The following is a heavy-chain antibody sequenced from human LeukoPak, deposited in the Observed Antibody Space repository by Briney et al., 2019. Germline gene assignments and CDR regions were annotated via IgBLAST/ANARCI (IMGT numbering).Heavy chain of an antibody. CDR2: ISYDGSNK. CDR1: GFTFSSYA. Sequence: PGGSLRLSCAASGFTFSSYAMHWVRQAPGKGLEWVAVISYDGSNKYYADSVKGRFTISRDNAKNSLYLQMNSLRDEDTAVYYCAREGDYAIDYWGQGTLVTVSS. D-gene: IGHD4-17*01. J-gene: IGHJ4*02. V-gene: IGHV3-30*04. CDR3: AREGDYAIDY.